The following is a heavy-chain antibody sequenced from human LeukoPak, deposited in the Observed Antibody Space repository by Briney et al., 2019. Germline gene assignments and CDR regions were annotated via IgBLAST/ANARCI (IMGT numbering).Heavy chain of an antibody. D-gene: IGHD3-9*01. CDR2: INPSGGST. Sequence: ASVKVSCKASGYTSTSYFMHWVRQASGQGLEWMGIINPSGGSTTYAQKFQGRVTMTRDMSTSTVYMELRSLRSEDTAVYYCSRGPSASDWFVFGGPYWGQGTLVTVSS. J-gene: IGHJ4*02. CDR1: GYTSTSYF. V-gene: IGHV1-46*01. CDR3: SRGPSASDWFVFGGPY.